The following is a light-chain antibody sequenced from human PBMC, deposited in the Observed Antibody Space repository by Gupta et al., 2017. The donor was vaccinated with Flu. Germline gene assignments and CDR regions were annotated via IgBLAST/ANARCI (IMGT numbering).Light chain of an antibody. CDR3: QVWDGSTDQYV. J-gene: IGLJ1*01. CDR1: NIGSKS. V-gene: IGLV3-21*02. Sequence: SYVLTQPPSVSVAPGQTARISCGGTNIGSKSVHWYQQKPGQAPVLVVYDDSDRPSGIPERISGSKSRNTATLTISRVEAGDEADYFCQVWDGSTDQYVFATGTTVTVL. CDR2: DDS.